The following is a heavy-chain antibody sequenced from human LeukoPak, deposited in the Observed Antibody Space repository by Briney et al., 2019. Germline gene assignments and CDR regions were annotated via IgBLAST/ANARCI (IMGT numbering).Heavy chain of an antibody. Sequence: PGGFLRLSCAASGFTFSSYSMNWVRQAPGKGLEWVSSISSSSSYIYYADSVKGRFTISRDNAKNSLYLQMNSLRAEDTAVYYCAKDYLGAFDIWGQGTMVTVSS. J-gene: IGHJ3*02. D-gene: IGHD3-10*01. CDR2: ISSSSSYI. V-gene: IGHV3-21*04. CDR3: AKDYLGAFDI. CDR1: GFTFSSYS.